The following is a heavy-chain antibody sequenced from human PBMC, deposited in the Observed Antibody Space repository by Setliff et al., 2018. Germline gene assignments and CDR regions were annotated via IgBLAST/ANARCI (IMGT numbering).Heavy chain of an antibody. D-gene: IGHD4-4*01. CDR3: ARADYIRYFYMDA. Sequence: ASVKVSCKASGDSFNNYAISWVRQAPGQGLEWMGGIIPMFGTPAYAQKFQDRVTITTDESTSTAYMELSSLRSEDTAVYYCARADYIRYFYMDAWGKGTTVTVSS. J-gene: IGHJ6*03. V-gene: IGHV1-69*05. CDR1: GDSFNNYA. CDR2: IIPMFGTP.